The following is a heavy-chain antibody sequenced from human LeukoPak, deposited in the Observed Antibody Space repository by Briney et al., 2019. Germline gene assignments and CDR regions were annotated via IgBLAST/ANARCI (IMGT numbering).Heavy chain of an antibody. Sequence: SETLSLTCTVSGGSISSSSYYWGWIRQPPGKGLEWIGSIYYSGSTYYNPSLKSRVTISVDTSKNQFSLKLSSVTAADTAVYYCAVRYDFWSGYSYYFDYWGQGTLVTVSS. D-gene: IGHD3-3*01. CDR2: IYYSGST. J-gene: IGHJ4*02. CDR1: GGSISSSSYY. V-gene: IGHV4-39*01. CDR3: AVRYDFWSGYSYYFDY.